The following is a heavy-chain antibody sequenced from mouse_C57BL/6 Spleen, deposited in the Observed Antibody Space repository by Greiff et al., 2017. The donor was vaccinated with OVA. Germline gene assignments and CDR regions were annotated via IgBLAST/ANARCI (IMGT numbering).Heavy chain of an antibody. Sequence: QVQLQQSGPELVKPGASVKISCKASGYAFSSSWMNWVKQRPGKGLEWIGRIYPGDGDTNYNGKFKGKATLTADKSSSTAYMQLSSLTSEDSAVYFCAILTMVTTGDYWGQGTTLTVSS. CDR2: IYPGDGDT. D-gene: IGHD2-2*01. V-gene: IGHV1-82*01. J-gene: IGHJ2*01. CDR3: AILTMVTTGDY. CDR1: GYAFSSSW.